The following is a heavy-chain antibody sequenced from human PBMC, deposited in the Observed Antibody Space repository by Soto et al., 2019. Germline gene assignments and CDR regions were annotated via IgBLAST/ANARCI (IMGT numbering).Heavy chain of an antibody. CDR1: GFTFDDYA. CDR3: AKDKQWLANDAFDI. V-gene: IGHV3-9*01. Sequence: EVQLVESGGGLVQPGRSLRLSCAASGFTFDDYAMHWVRQAPGKGLEWVSGISWNSGSIGYAVSVKGRFTISRDNAKNSLYLQMNSLRAEDTALYYCAKDKQWLANDAFDIWGQGTMVTVSS. J-gene: IGHJ3*02. D-gene: IGHD6-19*01. CDR2: ISWNSGSI.